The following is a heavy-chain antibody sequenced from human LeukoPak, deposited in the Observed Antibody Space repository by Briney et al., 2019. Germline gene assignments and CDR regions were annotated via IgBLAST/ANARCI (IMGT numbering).Heavy chain of an antibody. J-gene: IGHJ4*02. CDR2: ITDTGGNT. V-gene: IGHV3-23*01. D-gene: IGHD5-12*01. CDR1: GFTFGSYA. CDR3: VKPLGSAGYGYYFDY. Sequence: GGSLRLSCAASGFTFGSYAMSWVRQAPGKGLEWVSAITDTGGNTYYADSVKGRFTISRDNSKNTLYLQMSSLRVEDTALYYCVKPLGSAGYGYYFDYWGQGTLVTVSS.